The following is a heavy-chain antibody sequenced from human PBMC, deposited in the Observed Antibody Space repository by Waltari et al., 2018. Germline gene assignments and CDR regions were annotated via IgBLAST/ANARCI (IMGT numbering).Heavy chain of an antibody. CDR1: GYTFTSYG. CDR3: ARTYYDFWSGVAPHWFDP. D-gene: IGHD3-3*01. J-gene: IGHJ5*02. Sequence: QVQLVQSGAEVKKPGASVKVSCKASGYTFTSYGISWVRPAPGQGLEWMGWISAYNGNTNYAQKLQGRVTMTTDTSTSTAYMELRSLRSDDTAVYYCARTYYDFWSGVAPHWFDPWGQGTLVTVSS. CDR2: ISAYNGNT. V-gene: IGHV1-18*01.